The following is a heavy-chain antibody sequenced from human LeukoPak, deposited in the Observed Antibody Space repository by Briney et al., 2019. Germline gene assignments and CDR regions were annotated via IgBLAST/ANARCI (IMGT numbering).Heavy chain of an antibody. CDR1: GFTFSSYW. J-gene: IGHJ5*02. CDR2: IKQEGSEK. CDR3: ARNVLLWFGELFPYNWFDP. V-gene: IGHV3-7*04. D-gene: IGHD3-10*01. Sequence: GGSLRLSCAAPGFTFSSYWMSWVGQAPGKGLEWGANIKQEGSEKYYVDSVKGRFTISRDNAKNSLYLQMNSLRAEDAAVYYCARNVLLWFGELFPYNWFDPWGQGTLVTVSS.